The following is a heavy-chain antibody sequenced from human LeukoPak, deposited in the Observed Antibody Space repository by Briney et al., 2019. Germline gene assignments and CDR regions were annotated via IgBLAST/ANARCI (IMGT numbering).Heavy chain of an antibody. CDR2: ISGSGGST. D-gene: IGHD2-2*02. J-gene: IGHJ4*02. Sequence: GRSLRLSCAASGFTFSSYAMSWVRQAPGKGLEWVSAISGSGGSTYYADSVKGRFTISRDNSKNTLYLQMNSLRAEDTAVYYCAKDGGYCSSTSCYTFDYWGQGTLVTVSS. CDR3: AKDGGYCSSTSCYTFDY. V-gene: IGHV3-23*01. CDR1: GFTFSSYA.